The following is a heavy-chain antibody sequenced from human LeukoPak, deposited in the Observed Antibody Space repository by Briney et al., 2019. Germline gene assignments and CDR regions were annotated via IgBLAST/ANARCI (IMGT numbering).Heavy chain of an antibody. V-gene: IGHV4-38-2*02. Sequence: SETLSLTCTVSGYSISRGYDWGWIRQAPGKRLEWLGSLSQSGSTYDNPSLKSRVTLSVDTSKNQGSLRLSSVTAADTAGDYCARSEINDYIKYWGQGILVTVSS. J-gene: IGHJ4*02. CDR2: LSQSGST. CDR3: ARSEINDYIKY. CDR1: GYSISRGYD. D-gene: IGHD3-16*01.